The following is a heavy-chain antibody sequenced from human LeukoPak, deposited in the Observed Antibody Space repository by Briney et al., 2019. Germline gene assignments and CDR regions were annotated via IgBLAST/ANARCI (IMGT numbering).Heavy chain of an antibody. J-gene: IGHJ4*02. Sequence: PGGSLRLPCAASDFTFTDYALHWVRQAPGKGLEWVALISNDGINKYYGDSVKGRFTISRDNSKDTLYLQMTSLRGDDTALYYCARVAPTTIGTPTTGFDSWGQGTLVTVSS. V-gene: IGHV3-30*04. CDR1: DFTFTDYA. CDR3: ARVAPTTIGTPTTGFDS. D-gene: IGHD1-1*01. CDR2: ISNDGINK.